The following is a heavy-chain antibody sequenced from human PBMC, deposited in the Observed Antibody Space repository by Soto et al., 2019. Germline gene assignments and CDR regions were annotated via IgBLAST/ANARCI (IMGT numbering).Heavy chain of an antibody. J-gene: IGHJ3*02. Sequence: EVQLVESGGGLVQPGGSLRLSCAASGFTFSSYWMHWVRQAPGKGLVWVSHINSDGSSTSYADYVKGRFTISRDNAKNTLYLQMNSLRAEDTAVYYCARDRYCSSTSCYADAFDIWGQGTMVTVSS. D-gene: IGHD2-2*01. CDR2: INSDGSST. CDR1: GFTFSSYW. V-gene: IGHV3-74*01. CDR3: ARDRYCSSTSCYADAFDI.